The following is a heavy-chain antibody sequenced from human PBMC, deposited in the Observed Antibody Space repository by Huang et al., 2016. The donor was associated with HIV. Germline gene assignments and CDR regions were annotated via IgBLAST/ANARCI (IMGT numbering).Heavy chain of an antibody. D-gene: IGHD6-19*01. V-gene: IGHV5-51*01. Sequence: VQLVQSGAEVRKPGESLKISCKGSGYSLANYWIGWVRQTPGKGLEWRAINHPGAADTRAGQCFQGRVTNSADKSITTDYLQWSSLKGSDTAMYYCARRAAVAVYYFDYWGQGTLITVSS. J-gene: IGHJ4*02. CDR2: NHPGAADT. CDR1: GYSLANYW. CDR3: ARRAAVAVYYFDY.